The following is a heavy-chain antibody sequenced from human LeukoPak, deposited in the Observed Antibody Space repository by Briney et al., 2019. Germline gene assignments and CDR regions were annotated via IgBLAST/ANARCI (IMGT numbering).Heavy chain of an antibody. Sequence: GGSLRLSCAAYGLTFNTYWMNWVRQAPGKGLEWVANTSPDGNEKYYADFVKGRFSIFRDNANSILYLQMNSLKGEDTAVYYCLPGKGYWGQGTLVTVSS. V-gene: IGHV3-7*01. CDR1: GLTFNTYW. CDR3: LPGKGY. J-gene: IGHJ4*02. CDR2: TSPDGNEK. D-gene: IGHD4-23*01.